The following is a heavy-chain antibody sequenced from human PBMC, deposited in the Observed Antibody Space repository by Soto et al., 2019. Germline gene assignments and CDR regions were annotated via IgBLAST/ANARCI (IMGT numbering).Heavy chain of an antibody. J-gene: IGHJ4*02. D-gene: IGHD5-12*01. V-gene: IGHV3-23*01. CDR2: ISGSGGST. CDR1: GFTFSSYA. CDR3: AKAGYSGYDLGYYFDY. Sequence: GGSLRLSCAASGFTFSSYAMSWVRQAPGKGLEWVSAISGSGGSTYYADSVKGRFTISRDNSKNTLYLQMNSLRAEDTAVYYCAKAGYSGYDLGYYFDYWGQAPLVTVSS.